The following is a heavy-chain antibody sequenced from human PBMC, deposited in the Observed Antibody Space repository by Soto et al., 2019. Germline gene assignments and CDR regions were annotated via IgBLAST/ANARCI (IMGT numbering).Heavy chain of an antibody. CDR1: NDSISTYY. Sequence: QVQLQESGPGLVKPSETLSLTCTVSNDSISTYYWTWIRQPPGKGLEWIGFIYYSGSTNYNPSLRMRVTISVDPSKNQFSLKMNSVTAADTAVYYCARPGRDWGALHYWGQGTLVTVSS. CDR2: IYYSGST. CDR3: ARPGRDWGALHY. J-gene: IGHJ4*02. D-gene: IGHD7-27*01. V-gene: IGHV4-59*08.